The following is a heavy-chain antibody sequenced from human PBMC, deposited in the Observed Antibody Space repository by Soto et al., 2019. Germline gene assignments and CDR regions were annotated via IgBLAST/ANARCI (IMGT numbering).Heavy chain of an antibody. CDR2: IKHDGNEK. CDR1: GLMFGAYW. Sequence: GGSLRLSCAATGLMFGAYWMIWVRQAPGKGLEWVANIKHDGNEKYYADSVKGRFTVSRDNVKNFLHLQMSSLRGDDTGVYFCVRATLSWGHYYIRGLDVWGQGTTVTVSS. V-gene: IGHV3-7*01. J-gene: IGHJ6*02. D-gene: IGHD3-22*01. CDR3: VRATLSWGHYYIRGLDV.